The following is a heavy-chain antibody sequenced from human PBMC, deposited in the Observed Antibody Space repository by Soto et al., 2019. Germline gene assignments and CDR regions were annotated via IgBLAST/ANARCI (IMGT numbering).Heavy chain of an antibody. CDR3: ARGVEHYYYYYYMDV. CDR2: IYYSGST. D-gene: IGHD3-10*01. V-gene: IGHV4-59*01. Sequence: SETLSLTCTVSGGSISSYYWSWIRQPPGKGLEWIGYIYYSGSTNYNPSLKSRVTISVDTSKNQFSLKLSSVTAADTAVYYCARGVEHYYYYYYMDVWGKGTTVT. CDR1: GGSISSYY. J-gene: IGHJ6*03.